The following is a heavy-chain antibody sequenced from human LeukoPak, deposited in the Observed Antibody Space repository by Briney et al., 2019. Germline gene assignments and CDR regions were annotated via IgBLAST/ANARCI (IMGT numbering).Heavy chain of an antibody. CDR1: GFTFSSYS. CDR3: ARGEYCSSTSCYTLDY. CDR2: ISSSSSYI. V-gene: IGHV3-21*01. J-gene: IGHJ4*02. D-gene: IGHD2-2*02. Sequence: PGGSLRLSCAASGFTFSSYSMNWVRQAPGKGLEWVSSISSSSSYIYYADSVKGRFTISRDNAKNSLYLQMNSLRAEDTAVYYCARGEYCSSTSCYTLDYWGQGTLVTVSS.